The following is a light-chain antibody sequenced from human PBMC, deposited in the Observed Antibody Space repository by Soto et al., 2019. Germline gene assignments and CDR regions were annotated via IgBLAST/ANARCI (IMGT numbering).Light chain of an antibody. Sequence: DIQMTQSPSSVSASGGDRVTITCRASQGISSWVAWYQQKPGKAPNLLIYAASSLQSGVPSRFSGSGSGTEFTLTISSLQPEDFATYYCQQADTFPLTFGGGTKVEIK. CDR1: QGISSW. CDR3: QQADTFPLT. J-gene: IGKJ4*01. CDR2: AAS. V-gene: IGKV1-12*01.